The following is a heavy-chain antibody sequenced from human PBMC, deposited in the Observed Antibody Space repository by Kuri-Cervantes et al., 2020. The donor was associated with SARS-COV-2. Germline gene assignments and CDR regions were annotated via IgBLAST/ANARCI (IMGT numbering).Heavy chain of an antibody. D-gene: IGHD4-17*01. CDR1: GFTFSSYG. CDR3: ALYGDYYY. Sequence: LSLTCAASGFTFSSYGMHWVRQAPGKGLEWVAVIWYDGSNKYYADSVKGRFTISRDNSKNTLYLQMNSLRAEDMAVYYCALYGDYYYWGQGTLVTVSS. J-gene: IGHJ4*02. CDR2: IWYDGSNK. V-gene: IGHV3-33*08.